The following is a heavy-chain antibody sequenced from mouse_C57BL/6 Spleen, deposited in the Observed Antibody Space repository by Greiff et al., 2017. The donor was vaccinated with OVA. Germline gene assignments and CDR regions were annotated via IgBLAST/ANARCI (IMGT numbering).Heavy chain of an antibody. Sequence: QVQLQQSGAELVKPGASVKLSCKASGYTFTSYWMQWVKQRPGQGLEWIGEIDPSDSYTNYNQKFKGKATLTVDTSSSTAYMQLSSLTSEDSAVYYCARKDYGNGYYAMDYWGQGTSVTVSS. CDR1: GYTFTSYW. D-gene: IGHD2-1*01. CDR3: ARKDYGNGYYAMDY. V-gene: IGHV1-50*01. J-gene: IGHJ4*01. CDR2: IDPSDSYT.